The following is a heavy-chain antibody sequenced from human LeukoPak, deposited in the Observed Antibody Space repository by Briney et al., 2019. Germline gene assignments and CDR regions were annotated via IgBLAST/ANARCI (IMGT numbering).Heavy chain of an antibody. V-gene: IGHV3-23*01. CDR3: AKDSWSRNGIYDPFDI. CDR2: VGGDYAT. D-gene: IGHD2-8*01. J-gene: IGHJ3*02. CDR1: GFSFSDYA. Sequence: GGSLRLSCAASGFSFSDYAMNWVRQAPGKGLEWVSLVGGDYATYYTDSVKGRFTVSRDNSKNTLSLQMYSLRLEDTAVYYCAKDSWSRNGIYDPFDIWGQGTLVTVSS.